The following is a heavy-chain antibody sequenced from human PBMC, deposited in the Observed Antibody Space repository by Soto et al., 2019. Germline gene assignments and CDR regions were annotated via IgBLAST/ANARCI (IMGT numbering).Heavy chain of an antibody. CDR1: GFTVSSNY. V-gene: IGHV3-53*02. CDR2: IYSGGST. D-gene: IGHD2-15*01. J-gene: IGHJ4*02. Sequence: EVQLVETGGGLIQPGGSLRLSCAASGFTVSSNYMSWVRQAPGKGLEWVSVIYSGGSTYYADSVKGRFTISRDNSKNKLYLQMNSLRAEDTAVYYCARVCSGGSCYSVQQGLFDYWGQGTLVTVSS. CDR3: ARVCSGGSCYSVQQGLFDY.